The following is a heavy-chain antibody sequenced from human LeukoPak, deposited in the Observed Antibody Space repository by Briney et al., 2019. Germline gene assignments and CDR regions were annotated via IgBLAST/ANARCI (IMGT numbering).Heavy chain of an antibody. CDR2: ISYSGST. Sequence: SETLSLTCTVSGGSISSYYWSWIRQPPGKGLEWIACISYSGSTKYNPSLKSRVTISVDTSKNQLSLKLSSVTAADTAVYYCARLIIGTYDAFDIWGQGTMVTVSS. CDR3: ARLIIGTYDAFDI. CDR1: GGSISSYY. D-gene: IGHD1/OR15-1a*01. V-gene: IGHV4-59*01. J-gene: IGHJ3*02.